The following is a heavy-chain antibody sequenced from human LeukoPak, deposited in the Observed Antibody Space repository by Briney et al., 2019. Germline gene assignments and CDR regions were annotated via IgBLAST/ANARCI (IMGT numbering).Heavy chain of an antibody. CDR3: AREYSSFEY. CDR1: GGSISTYY. D-gene: IGHD6-19*01. V-gene: IGHV4-59*01. CDR2: INWSGYT. J-gene: IGHJ4*02. Sequence: PSETLSLTCTVPGGSISTYYWSWLRQPPGKGLEWVGYINWSGYTDYNPSLKSRVTISVDTSKNHFSLKLRSVTAADTAVYYCAREYSSFEYWGQGILVTVSS.